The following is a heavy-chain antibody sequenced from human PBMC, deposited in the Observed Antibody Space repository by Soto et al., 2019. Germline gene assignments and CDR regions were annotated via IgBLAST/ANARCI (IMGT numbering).Heavy chain of an antibody. V-gene: IGHV4-61*01. D-gene: IGHD3-9*01. J-gene: IGHJ4*02. CDR1: GCSFSRESYY. CDR3: ARLQGMTGYPSFDY. CDR2: VYDSVGT. Sequence: PSGTIYLTCSVSGCSFSRESYYWTWSRQPPGKGLEGIGYVYDSVGTNNNPSLGSRVAISVDKSKTQFSLKLSSVTAADTAVYYCARLQGMTGYPSFDYWGQGTLVTVSS.